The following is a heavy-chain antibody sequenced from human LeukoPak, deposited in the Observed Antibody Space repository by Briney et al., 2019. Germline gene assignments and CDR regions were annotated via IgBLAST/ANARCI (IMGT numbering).Heavy chain of an antibody. CDR1: GYTFINND. J-gene: IGHJ5*02. CDR2: IDPKNGNR. Sequence: EASVKVSCKASGYTFINNDINWVRQAPGQGLEWMAWIDPKNGNRGYAQNFQGRVTMTTDTSISTAYMELSSLRSDDTAVYYCARSHTRKGFCGGGRCYPAVWWLDPWGQGTLVTVSS. CDR3: ARSHTRKGFCGGGRCYPAVWWLDP. D-gene: IGHD2-15*01. V-gene: IGHV1-8*01.